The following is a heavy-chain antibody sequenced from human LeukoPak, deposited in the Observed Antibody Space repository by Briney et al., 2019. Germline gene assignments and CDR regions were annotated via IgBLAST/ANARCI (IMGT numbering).Heavy chain of an antibody. J-gene: IGHJ3*02. CDR2: IYHSGST. CDR1: GYSFSSGYY. Sequence: SETLSLTCTVSGYSFSSGYYWGWTRQPPGKGLEWIGSIYHSGSTYYNPSLKSPVTISVDTSKNQFSLKLSSVTAADTAVYYCARALLLWFGELLYPDAFDIWGQGTMVTVSS. V-gene: IGHV4-38-2*02. CDR3: ARALLLWFGELLYPDAFDI. D-gene: IGHD3-10*01.